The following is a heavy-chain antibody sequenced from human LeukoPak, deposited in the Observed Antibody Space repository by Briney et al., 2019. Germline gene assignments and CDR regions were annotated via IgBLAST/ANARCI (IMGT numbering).Heavy chain of an antibody. CDR3: ARGRYCTTTSCLNWFHP. Sequence: ASVKVSCKASGYTFTTYAMHWVRQAPGQRLEWMGGINAGNGDTKYSQKFQGRVTINRDTSTSTAYMELSSLRYEDTGVYYCARGRYCTTTSCLNWFHPWGQGTLVTVSS. CDR1: GYTFTTYA. D-gene: IGHD2-2*01. V-gene: IGHV1-3*01. CDR2: INAGNGDT. J-gene: IGHJ5*02.